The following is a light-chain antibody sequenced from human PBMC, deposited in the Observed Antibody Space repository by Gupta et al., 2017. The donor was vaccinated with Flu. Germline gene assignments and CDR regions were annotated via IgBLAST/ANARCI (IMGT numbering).Light chain of an antibody. CDR2: GNT. CDR1: SSNIGAGYD. V-gene: IGLV1-40*01. CDR3: QSYDTSLTHSV. Sequence: QSVLTQPPSVSGAPGQRVTISCTGSSSNIGAGYDVHWYQQLPGTAPKLLIYGNTNRPSGVPDRLSGSQSGTSASLAITGLQAEDEADYYCQSYDTSLTHSVFGGGTKLTVL. J-gene: IGLJ3*02.